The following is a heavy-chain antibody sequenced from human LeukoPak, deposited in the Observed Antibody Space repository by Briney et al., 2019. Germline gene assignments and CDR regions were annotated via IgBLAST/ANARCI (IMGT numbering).Heavy chain of an antibody. CDR1: KFTFSNYA. CDR3: VKGGVQWLVVDY. Sequence: GGSLRLSCAASKFTFSNYAMHWVRQAPGKGLEWVSSISDNGYNTYYADSVKGRFTISRDNSKNTLYLQMNSLRVEDTAVYYCVKGGVQWLVVDYWGQGTLVTVSS. CDR2: ISDNGYNT. D-gene: IGHD6-19*01. V-gene: IGHV3-23*01. J-gene: IGHJ4*02.